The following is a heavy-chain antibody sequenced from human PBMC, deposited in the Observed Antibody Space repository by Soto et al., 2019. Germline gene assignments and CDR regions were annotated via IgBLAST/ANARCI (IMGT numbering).Heavy chain of an antibody. V-gene: IGHV4-31*03. CDR1: GGSISSGGYY. CDR2: IYYSGST. J-gene: IGHJ4*02. CDR3: ATGDCSSTSCPFDY. Sequence: QVQLQESGPGLVKPSQTLSLTCTVSGGSISSGGYYWSWIRQHPGKGLEWIGYIYYSGSTYYNPSLRSRVTISVDTSKNQFSLKLSSVTAADTAVYYCATGDCSSTSCPFDYWGQGTLVTVSS. D-gene: IGHD2-2*01.